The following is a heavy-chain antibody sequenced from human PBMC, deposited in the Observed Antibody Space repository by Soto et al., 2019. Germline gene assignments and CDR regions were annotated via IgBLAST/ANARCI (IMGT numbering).Heavy chain of an antibody. Sequence: SETLSLTCTVSGGSISSGGYYWSWIRQHPGKGLEWIGYIYYSGSTYYNPSLKSRVTISVDTSKNQFSLKLSSVTAADTAVYYCAREDYYGSGSYYNSFDYWGQGTLVTSPQ. V-gene: IGHV4-31*03. CDR2: IYYSGST. CDR3: AREDYYGSGSYYNSFDY. D-gene: IGHD3-10*01. CDR1: GGSISSGGYY. J-gene: IGHJ4*02.